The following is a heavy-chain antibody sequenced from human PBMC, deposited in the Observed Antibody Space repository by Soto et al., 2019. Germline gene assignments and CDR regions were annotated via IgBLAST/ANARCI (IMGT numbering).Heavy chain of an antibody. J-gene: IGHJ4*02. Sequence: SVKVSCKASGGTFTSYAISWVRQAPGQGLEWMGGIIPIFGTANYAQKFQGRVTMTADESTSTAYMELSSLRSEDTAVYYCARDLFKADYGGGFDYWGQGTLVTVSS. CDR3: ARDLFKADYGGGFDY. CDR2: IIPIFGTA. D-gene: IGHD4-17*01. CDR1: GGTFTSYA. V-gene: IGHV1-69*13.